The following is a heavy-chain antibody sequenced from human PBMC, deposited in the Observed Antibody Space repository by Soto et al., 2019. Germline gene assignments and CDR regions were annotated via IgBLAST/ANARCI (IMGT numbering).Heavy chain of an antibody. D-gene: IGHD2-15*01. CDR1: VYTFTSYA. V-gene: IGHV1-3*01. Sequence: ASAKVSSKASVYTFTSYAMHLVRQAPGQRLEWMGWINAGNGNTKYSQKFQGRVTITRDTSASTAYMELSSLRSEDTAVYYCARVQYCSGGSCYSYYFDYWGQGTLVTVSS. CDR2: INAGNGNT. CDR3: ARVQYCSGGSCYSYYFDY. J-gene: IGHJ4*02.